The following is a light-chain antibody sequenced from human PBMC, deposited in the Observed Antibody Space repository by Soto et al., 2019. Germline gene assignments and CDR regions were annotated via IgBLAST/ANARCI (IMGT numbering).Light chain of an antibody. CDR1: QSITRY. V-gene: IGKV3-11*01. CDR2: DAS. CDR3: HQRSNWPIT. Sequence: EIVLTQSPATLSLSPGERATLSCRASQSITRYLAWYQQKPGQAPRLLIYDASNRATRIPARFSGSGSGTDFTLTISSLEPEDFAVYYCHQRSNWPITFGGGTKVEIK. J-gene: IGKJ4*01.